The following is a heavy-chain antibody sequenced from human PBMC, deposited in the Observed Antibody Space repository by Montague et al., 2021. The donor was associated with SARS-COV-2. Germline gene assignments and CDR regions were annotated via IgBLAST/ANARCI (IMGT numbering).Heavy chain of an antibody. CDR2: TYYRSKWYN. V-gene: IGHV6-1*01. D-gene: IGHD1-1*01. CDR3: TSGREGNYNVMDV. J-gene: IGHJ6*02. CDR1: GDSVSGNRAT. Sequence: CAISGDSVSGNRATWDGVRQAPSRGLEWLCRTYYRSKWYNDYAVSVRGRVTINPDTSKNQFSLQLNSVTPEDTAIYYCTSGREGNYNVMDVWGQGTTVTVSS.